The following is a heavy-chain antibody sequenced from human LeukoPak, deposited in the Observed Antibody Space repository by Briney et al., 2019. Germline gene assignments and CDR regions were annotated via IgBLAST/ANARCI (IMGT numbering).Heavy chain of an antibody. CDR2: INPSGGST. CDR3: ARQLGMGDWYFDL. Sequence: ASVKVSCKASGYTFTSYYMHWVRQAPGQGLEWMGIINPSGGSTSYAQKFQGGVTMTRDTSTSTVYMELSSLRSEDTAVYYCARQLGMGDWYFDLWGRGTLVTVSS. J-gene: IGHJ2*01. CDR1: GYTFTSYY. D-gene: IGHD7-27*01. V-gene: IGHV1-46*01.